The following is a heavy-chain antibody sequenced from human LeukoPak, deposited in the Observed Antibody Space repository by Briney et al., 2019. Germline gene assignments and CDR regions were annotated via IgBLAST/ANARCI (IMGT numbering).Heavy chain of an antibody. D-gene: IGHD3-3*01. V-gene: IGHV2-5*01. J-gene: IGHJ5*02. Sequence: SGPTLVKPTQTLTLTCTFSGFSLSTSGVGVGWIRQPPGKALEWLALIYWNDDKRYSPSLKSRLTITKDTSKNQVVLTMTNMDPVDTATYYCAHLVYYDFWSGYYSNWFDPWGQGTLVTVSS. CDR2: IYWNDDK. CDR3: AHLVYYDFWSGYYSNWFDP. CDR1: GFSLSTSGVG.